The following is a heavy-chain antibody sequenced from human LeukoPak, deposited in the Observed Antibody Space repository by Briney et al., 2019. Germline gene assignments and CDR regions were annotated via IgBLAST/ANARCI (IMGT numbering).Heavy chain of an antibody. CDR3: ARVGDLTTVTTIPSYNWFDP. V-gene: IGHV1-8*03. D-gene: IGHD4-17*01. CDR1: GYTFTSYG. CDR2: MNPNSGNT. J-gene: IGHJ5*02. Sequence: GASVKVTCKASGYTFTSYGISWVRQAPGQGLEWMGWMNPNSGNTGYAQKFQGRVTITADKSTSTAYMELSSLRSEDTAVYYCARVGDLTTVTTIPSYNWFDPWGQGTLVTVSS.